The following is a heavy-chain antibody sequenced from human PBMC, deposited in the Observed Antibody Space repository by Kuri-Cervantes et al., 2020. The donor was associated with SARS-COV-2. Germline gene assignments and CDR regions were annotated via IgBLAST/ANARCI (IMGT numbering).Heavy chain of an antibody. Sequence: GSLRLSCAVYGGSFSGYYWSWIRQPPGKGLEWIGEINHSGSTNYNPSLKSRVTISVDTSKNQFSLKLSSVTAADTAVYYCARADDFWSGHDAFDIWGQGTMVTVSS. CDR1: GGSFSGYY. V-gene: IGHV4-34*01. CDR2: INHSGST. CDR3: ARADDFWSGHDAFDI. J-gene: IGHJ3*02. D-gene: IGHD3-3*01.